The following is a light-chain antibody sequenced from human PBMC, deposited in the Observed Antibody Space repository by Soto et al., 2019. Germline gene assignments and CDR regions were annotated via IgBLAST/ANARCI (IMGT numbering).Light chain of an antibody. Sequence: AIQLTQSPSSLSASVGDRVTITCRASQDIRGALAWYQQKPGKPPKLLIFDVSSLHSGVPSRFSGSGSGTDFTITISSLQPEDFATYYCQQFNTYPITFGQGTRLEIK. CDR2: DVS. CDR3: QQFNTYPIT. J-gene: IGKJ5*01. CDR1: QDIRGA. V-gene: IGKV1-13*02.